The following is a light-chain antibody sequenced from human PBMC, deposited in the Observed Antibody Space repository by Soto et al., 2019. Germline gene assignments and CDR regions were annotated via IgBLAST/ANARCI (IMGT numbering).Light chain of an antibody. CDR3: QQCNSYSPT. V-gene: IGKV1-5*03. CDR1: QSISTW. J-gene: IGKJ1*01. CDR2: KAS. Sequence: DIQMTQSPSTLSASVGDRVTITCRASQSISTWLAWYQQEPGKAPKLLIHKASSLQSGVPSRFSGSGSGTDFSLTSSSMHPDDFATYYCQQCNSYSPTFGQGTRVEIK.